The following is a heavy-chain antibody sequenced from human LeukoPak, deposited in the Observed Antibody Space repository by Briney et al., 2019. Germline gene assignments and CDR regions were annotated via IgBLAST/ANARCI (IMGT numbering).Heavy chain of an antibody. Sequence: GGSLRLSCATSGFNFDRYTIHWVRQAPGKGLEWVSLAGWAGGTTYYSDSVRGRFTISRDSGKNSVYLQMNSLTTDDTAFYFCAKESDTMFFDYWGQGALVTVSS. V-gene: IGHV3-43*01. CDR1: GFNFDRYT. CDR2: AGWAGGTT. CDR3: AKESDTMFFDY. D-gene: IGHD3-10*02. J-gene: IGHJ4*02.